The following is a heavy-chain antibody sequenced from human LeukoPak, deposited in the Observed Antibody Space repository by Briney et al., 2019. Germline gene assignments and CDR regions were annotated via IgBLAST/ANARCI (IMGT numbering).Heavy chain of an antibody. CDR2: INGDGSTT. V-gene: IGHV3-74*01. CDR1: GFTFSAYW. CDR3: ARDLELTYYDSSGHDY. D-gene: IGHD3-22*01. J-gene: IGHJ4*02. Sequence: GGSLRLSCAASGFTFSAYWMHWVRQVPGKGLLWVSRINGDGSTTNYAESVKGRFVISRDNAKNTVYLQMNSLRAEDTAVYYCARDLELTYYDSSGHDYWGQGTLVTVSS.